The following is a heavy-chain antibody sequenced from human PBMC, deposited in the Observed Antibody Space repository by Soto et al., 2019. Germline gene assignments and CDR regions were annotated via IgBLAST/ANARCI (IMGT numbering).Heavy chain of an antibody. CDR3: ARDRIGTMVRGVTLDV. Sequence: QVQLVQSGAEVKKPGSSVKVSCKASGGTFSSYAISWVRQAPGQGLEWMGGIIPIFGTANYAQKFQGRVTITADESASKADMELSSLRSEDTAVYYCARDRIGTMVRGVTLDVWGQGTTVTVSS. J-gene: IGHJ6*02. CDR2: IIPIFGTA. D-gene: IGHD3-10*01. V-gene: IGHV1-69*12. CDR1: GGTFSSYA.